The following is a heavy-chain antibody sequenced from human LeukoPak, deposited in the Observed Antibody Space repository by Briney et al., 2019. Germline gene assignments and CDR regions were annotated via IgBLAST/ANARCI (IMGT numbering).Heavy chain of an antibody. D-gene: IGHD1-26*01. Sequence: PSETLSLTCTVSGGSISSSSYYWGWIRQPPGKGLEWIGSICYSGSTYYNPSLKSRVTISVDTSKNQFSLKLSSVTAADTAVYYCASRGSFDAFDIWGQGTMVTVSS. CDR2: ICYSGST. V-gene: IGHV4-39*01. CDR1: GGSISSSSYY. CDR3: ASRGSFDAFDI. J-gene: IGHJ3*02.